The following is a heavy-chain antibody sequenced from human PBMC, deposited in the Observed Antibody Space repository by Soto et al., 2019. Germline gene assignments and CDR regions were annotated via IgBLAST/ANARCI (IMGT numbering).Heavy chain of an antibody. D-gene: IGHD1-1*01. V-gene: IGHV3-30*18. Sequence: QVQLVESGGGVVQPGRSLRLSCAASGFTFSSYGMHWVRQAPGKGLEWVAVISYDGSNKYYADSVKGRFTISRDNSKNTLYLQMNSLRAEDTAVYYCAKDLEDFWGQGTLVTVSS. CDR2: ISYDGSNK. CDR3: AKDLEDF. J-gene: IGHJ4*02. CDR1: GFTFSSYG.